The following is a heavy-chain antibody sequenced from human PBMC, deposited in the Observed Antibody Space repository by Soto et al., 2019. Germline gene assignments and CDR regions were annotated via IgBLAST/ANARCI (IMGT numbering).Heavy chain of an antibody. CDR2: IIPIFGTA. CDR1: GGAFSSYA. Sequence: ASVKVSCTASGGAFSSYAISWVRQAPGQGLEWMGGIIPIFGTANYAQKFQGRVTITADESTSTAYMELSSLRSDDTAVYYCARTRSRSYGHAFDIRGQGTMVTV. CDR3: ARTRSRSYGHAFDI. V-gene: IGHV1-69*13. J-gene: IGHJ3*02. D-gene: IGHD5-18*01.